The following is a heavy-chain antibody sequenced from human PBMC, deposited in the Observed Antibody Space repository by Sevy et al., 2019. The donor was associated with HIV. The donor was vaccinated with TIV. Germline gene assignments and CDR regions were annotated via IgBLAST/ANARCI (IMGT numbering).Heavy chain of an antibody. J-gene: IGHJ6*02. Sequence: GGSLRLSCAASGFTFSSYSMNWVRQAPGKGLEWVSYISSSSSTIYYADSVKGRFTISRDNAKKALYLQMNSLRAEETAVYYCARDLKTTNNGYSSSWARRDYYGMDVWGQGTTVTVSS. CDR3: ARDLKTTNNGYSSSWARRDYYGMDV. V-gene: IGHV3-48*01. CDR2: ISSSSSTI. D-gene: IGHD6-13*01. CDR1: GFTFSSYS.